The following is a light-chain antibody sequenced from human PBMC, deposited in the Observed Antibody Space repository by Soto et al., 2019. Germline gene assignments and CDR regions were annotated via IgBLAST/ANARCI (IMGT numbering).Light chain of an antibody. Sequence: AIQMTQSPSSLSASVGDTVTITCRASQDIEDDLGWYQQKPGKAPKLLIYATSSLQSGVPSRFSGSGSGTDFSLSIRSLLTEDSATYCGLHDYYYPRTFGQGTKVDIK. CDR1: QDIEDD. CDR2: ATS. J-gene: IGKJ1*01. V-gene: IGKV1-6*01. CDR3: LHDYYYPRT.